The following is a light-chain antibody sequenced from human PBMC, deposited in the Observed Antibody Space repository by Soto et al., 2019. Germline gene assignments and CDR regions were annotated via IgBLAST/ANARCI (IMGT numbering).Light chain of an antibody. CDR2: AAS. CDR1: QSISND. J-gene: IGKJ2*01. CDR3: QQSYSTPPYT. Sequence: DIQMTQSPSSLSASVGDTVTITCRASQSISNDLYWYQQKPGKAPKLLIYAASTLQGGVPSRFSGSGSGTDCTLTISSLQPEDFATYYCQQSYSTPPYTFGQGTRLEIK. V-gene: IGKV1-39*01.